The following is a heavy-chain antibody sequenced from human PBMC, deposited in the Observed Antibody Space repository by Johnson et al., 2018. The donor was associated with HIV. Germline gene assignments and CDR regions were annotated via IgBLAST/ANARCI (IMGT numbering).Heavy chain of an antibody. CDR1: AFTFSGYA. V-gene: IGHV3-30*04. J-gene: IGHJ3*02. D-gene: IGHD4-23*01. CDR2: LSYDASNN. Sequence: QVQLVESGGGVVQPGRSLRLSCTSSAFTFSGYAMHWVRQAPGTGLEWVSALSYDASNNYYADSVKGRFTISRDNSKNTVYLQMDSLRGEDTAVYYCARDPGNGGRPFDAFDIWGQGTMVTVSA. CDR3: ARDPGNGGRPFDAFDI.